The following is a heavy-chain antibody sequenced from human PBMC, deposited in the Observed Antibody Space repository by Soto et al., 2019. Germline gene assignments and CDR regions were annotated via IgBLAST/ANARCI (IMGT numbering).Heavy chain of an antibody. D-gene: IGHD3-10*01. V-gene: IGHV1-69*12. CDR2: IIPIFGTA. CDR1: GGTFSSYA. J-gene: IGHJ4*02. CDR3: AMAAPNPSYGSGRGDY. Sequence: QVQLVQSGAEVKKPGSSVKVSCKASGGTFSSYAISWVRQAPGQGLEWMGGIIPIFGTANYAQKFQGRVTIPADESPSTADMELSSLRSEDRAVYYCAMAAPNPSYGSGRGDYWGQGTLVTVSS.